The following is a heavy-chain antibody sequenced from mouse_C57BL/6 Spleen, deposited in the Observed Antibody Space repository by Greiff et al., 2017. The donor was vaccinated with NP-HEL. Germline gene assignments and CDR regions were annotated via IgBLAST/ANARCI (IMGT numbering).Heavy chain of an antibody. CDR2: INPNSGST. D-gene: IGHD2-5*01. CDR3: AIVTTHWYFDV. V-gene: IGHV1-64*01. CDR1: GYTFTSYW. J-gene: IGHJ1*03. Sequence: QVQLQQPGAELVKPGASVKLSCKASGYTFTSYWMHWVKQRPGQGLEWIGMINPNSGSTNYNEKFKSKATLTVDKSSSTAYMQLSSLTSEDSAVYYCAIVTTHWYFDVWGTGTTVTVSS.